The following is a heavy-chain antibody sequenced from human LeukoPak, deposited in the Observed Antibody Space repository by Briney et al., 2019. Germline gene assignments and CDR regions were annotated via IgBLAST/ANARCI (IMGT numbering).Heavy chain of an antibody. J-gene: IGHJ6*02. CDR3: ARYGSGSYWYYYGMDV. CDR1: GFTFSSYA. Sequence: GGSLRLSCAASGFTFSSYAMSWVRQAPGKGLEWVSAISGSGGSTYYADSVKGRFTISRDNAKNSLYLQMNSLRAEDTAVYHCARYGSGSYWYYYGMDVWGQGTTVTVSS. CDR2: ISGSGGST. D-gene: IGHD3-10*01. V-gene: IGHV3-23*01.